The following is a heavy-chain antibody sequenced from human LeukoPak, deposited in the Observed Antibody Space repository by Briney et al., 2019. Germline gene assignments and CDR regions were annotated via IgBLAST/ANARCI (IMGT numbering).Heavy chain of an antibody. CDR1: GFTFSSYS. V-gene: IGHV3-21*04. D-gene: IGHD2-21*01. Sequence: GGSLRLSCAASGFTFSSYSMNWVRQAPGKGLEWVSSISSSSSYIYYADSVKGRFTISRDNAENSLYLQMNSLRAEDTAIYYCAKDPQVWSQGYFDYWGQGPLVTVSS. CDR2: ISSSSSYI. CDR3: AKDPQVWSQGYFDY. J-gene: IGHJ4*02.